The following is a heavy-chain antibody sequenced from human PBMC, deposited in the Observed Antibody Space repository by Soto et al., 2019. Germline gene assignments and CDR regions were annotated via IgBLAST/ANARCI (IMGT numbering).Heavy chain of an antibody. CDR2: ISGSGGST. CDR1: GFPFSSYA. CDR3: AKGDTMIVVVIRYGMDV. V-gene: IGHV3-23*01. D-gene: IGHD3-22*01. Sequence: GGSLSLSCAASGFPFSSYAMSWVRQAPGKGLEWVSAISGSGGSTYYADSVKGRFTISRDNSKNTLYLQMNSLRAEDTAVYYCAKGDTMIVVVIRYGMDVWGQGTTVTVSS. J-gene: IGHJ6*02.